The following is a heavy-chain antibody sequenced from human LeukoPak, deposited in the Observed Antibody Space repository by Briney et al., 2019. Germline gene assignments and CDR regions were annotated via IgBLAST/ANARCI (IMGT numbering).Heavy chain of an antibody. J-gene: IGHJ1*01. D-gene: IGHD3-3*02. CDR2: ISYDGSDK. Sequence: GGSLRLSCVAFGFTFGTYGMHWVRQAPGQGLDWVAAISYDGSDKYYADSVKGRFTISRDKSKNTLYLEMSSLRIEDTAVYYCAKDSFVSRMEYFQHCGQGKLVIVSS. V-gene: IGHV3-30*18. CDR1: GFTFGTYG. CDR3: AKDSFVSRMEYFQH.